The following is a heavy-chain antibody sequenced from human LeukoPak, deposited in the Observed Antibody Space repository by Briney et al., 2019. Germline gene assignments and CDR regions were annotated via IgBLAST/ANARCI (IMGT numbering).Heavy chain of an antibody. D-gene: IGHD3-16*01. Sequence: GGSLRLSCTASGFTFGDYAMSWFRQAPGKGLEWVGFIRSKAYGGTTEYAASVKGRFTISRDDSKSIAYLQMNSLKTEDTAVYYCSSDPFSYCYYGMDVWGQGTTVTVSS. V-gene: IGHV3-49*03. CDR1: GFTFGDYA. CDR2: IRSKAYGGTT. CDR3: SSDPFSYCYYGMDV. J-gene: IGHJ6*02.